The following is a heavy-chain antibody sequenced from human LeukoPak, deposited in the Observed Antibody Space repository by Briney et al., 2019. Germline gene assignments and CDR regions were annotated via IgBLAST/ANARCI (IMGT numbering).Heavy chain of an antibody. CDR3: ARPYDTSGYYNYYLDY. Sequence: ASVKVSCKASGYNLISYGIIWVRQAPGQGLEWIGWISAYNVNTNYAQKFQGRVTMTTDASTSTAYMELRSLKSDDTAVYFCARPYDTSGYYNYYLDYWGRGTLVTVSS. CDR2: ISAYNVNT. D-gene: IGHD3-22*01. J-gene: IGHJ4*02. CDR1: GYNLISYG. V-gene: IGHV1-18*01.